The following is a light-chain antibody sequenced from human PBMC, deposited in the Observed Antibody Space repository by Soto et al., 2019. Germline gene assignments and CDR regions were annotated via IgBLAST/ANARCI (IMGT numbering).Light chain of an antibody. CDR3: AAWDDSLNGPL. V-gene: IGLV1-44*01. J-gene: IGLJ1*01. Sequence: QPVLTQPPSASGTPGQRVTISCSGSSSNIGSNTVNWYQQLPGTAPKLLIYSNNQRPSGVPDRFSGSKSGTSASLAISGLQSEDEADYYCAAWDDSLNGPLFGTGTQLTVL. CDR1: SSNIGSNT. CDR2: SNN.